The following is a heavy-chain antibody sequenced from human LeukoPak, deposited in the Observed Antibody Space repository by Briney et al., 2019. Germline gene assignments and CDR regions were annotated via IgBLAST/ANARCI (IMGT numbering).Heavy chain of an antibody. Sequence: SETLSLTCTVSGGSISSYYWSWIRQPAGKGLEWIGRIYTSGSTNYNPSLKSRVTMSVDTSKNQFSLKLSSVTAADTAVYYCARDYGDYVAGWFDPWGRGTLVTVSS. D-gene: IGHD4-17*01. CDR3: ARDYGDYVAGWFDP. CDR2: IYTSGST. J-gene: IGHJ5*02. CDR1: GGSISSYY. V-gene: IGHV4-4*07.